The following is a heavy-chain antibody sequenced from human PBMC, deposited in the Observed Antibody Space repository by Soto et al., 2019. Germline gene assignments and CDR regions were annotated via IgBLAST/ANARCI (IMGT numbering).Heavy chain of an antibody. V-gene: IGHV4-59*01. CDR2: IYYSGGT. D-gene: IGHD3-10*02. CDR3: ASPLTTRNYVNGYFDL. CDR1: GASIRSYY. J-gene: IGHJ2*01. Sequence: QVQLRESGPGLVKSSETLSLTCTVAGASIRSYYWSWIRQPPGKGLEWIGYIYYSGGTNYNPSLNTRVTISLVPSLRLFVLTLSAVTAADTAVYYCASPLTTRNYVNGYFDLWGRGPLVTVSS.